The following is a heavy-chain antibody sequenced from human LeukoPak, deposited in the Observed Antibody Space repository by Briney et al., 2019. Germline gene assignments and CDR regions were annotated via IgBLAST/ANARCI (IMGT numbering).Heavy chain of an antibody. V-gene: IGHV1-69*04. J-gene: IGHJ6*02. CDR2: IIPILGIA. Sequence: ASVKVSCKASGGTFSSYAISWVRQAPGQGLEWMGRIIPILGIANYAQKFQGRVTITADKSTSTAYMELSSLRSEDTAVYYCAVGYGSGSYPTDYYYYGMDVWGQGTTVTVSS. CDR3: AVGYGSGSYPTDYYYYGMDV. D-gene: IGHD3-10*01. CDR1: GGTFSSYA.